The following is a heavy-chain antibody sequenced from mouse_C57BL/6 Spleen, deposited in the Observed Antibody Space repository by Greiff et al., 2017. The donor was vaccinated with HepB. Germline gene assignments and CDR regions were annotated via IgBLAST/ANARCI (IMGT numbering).Heavy chain of an antibody. D-gene: IGHD1-1*01. CDR2: IYPSDSET. CDR1: GYTFTSYW. V-gene: IGHV1-61*01. Sequence: QVQLKQPGAELVRHGSSVKLSCKASGYTFTSYWMDWVKQRPGQGLEWIGNIYPSDSETHYNQKFKDKATLTVDKSSSTAYMQLSSLTSEDSAVYYCASYYGSSYGYFDVWGTGTTVTVSS. J-gene: IGHJ1*03. CDR3: ASYYGSSYGYFDV.